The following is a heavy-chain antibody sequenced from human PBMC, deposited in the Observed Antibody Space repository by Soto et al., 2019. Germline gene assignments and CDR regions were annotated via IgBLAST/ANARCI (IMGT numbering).Heavy chain of an antibody. D-gene: IGHD5-12*01. V-gene: IGHV1-18*01. CDR3: ARDGYDPPFDY. J-gene: IGHJ4*02. CDR2: ISAYDGIT. CDR1: GYTFTSYS. Sequence: ASVKVSCKASGYTFTSYSISWVRQAPGQGLEWMGWISAYDGITNYAQKFQGRVTITADKSTSTAYMELSSLRSEDTAVYYCARDGYDPPFDYWGQGTLVTVSS.